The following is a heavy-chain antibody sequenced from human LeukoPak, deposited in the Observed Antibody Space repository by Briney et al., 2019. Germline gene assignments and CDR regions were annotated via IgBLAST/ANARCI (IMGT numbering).Heavy chain of an antibody. CDR1: GFTFNRYG. CDR3: AKDHSGYEPMGTSAADY. V-gene: IGHV3-23*01. Sequence: GGSLRLSCAASGFTFNRYGMSWVRQAPGKGLEWVSAISGSGGTSYYADSVKGRFTISRDNSKNTLYLQMNSLRAEDTAVYYCAKDHSGYEPMGTSAADYWGQGTLVTVSS. D-gene: IGHD5-12*01. J-gene: IGHJ4*02. CDR2: ISGSGGTS.